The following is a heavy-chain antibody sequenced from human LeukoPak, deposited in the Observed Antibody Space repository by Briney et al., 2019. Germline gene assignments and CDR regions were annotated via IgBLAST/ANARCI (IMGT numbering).Heavy chain of an antibody. CDR3: ARADLHDYQQPGPEDYYYYGMDV. CDR2: INYSGST. J-gene: IGHJ6*02. D-gene: IGHD5-12*01. Sequence: PSETLSLTCTVSGGSISSYYWSWVRQPPGKGLEWIGYINYSGSTNYNPSLKSRVTISVDTSKNQFSLKLSSVTAADTAVYYCARADLHDYQQPGPEDYYYYGMDVWGQGTTVTVSS. V-gene: IGHV4-59*01. CDR1: GGSISSYY.